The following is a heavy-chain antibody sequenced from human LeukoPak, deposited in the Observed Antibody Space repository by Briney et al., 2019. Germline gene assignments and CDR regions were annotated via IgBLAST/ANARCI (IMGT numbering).Heavy chain of an antibody. V-gene: IGHV4-39*07. CDR2: IYYSGST. J-gene: IGHJ3*02. Sequence: SETLSLTCTVSGGSISSSSYYWGWIRQPPGKGLEWIGSIYYSGSTYYNPSLKSRVTISVDTSKNQFSLKLSSVTAADTAVYYCARDVTVTMGWVPFDIWGQGTMVTVSS. CDR1: GGSISSSSYY. CDR3: ARDVTVTMGWVPFDI. D-gene: IGHD4-17*01.